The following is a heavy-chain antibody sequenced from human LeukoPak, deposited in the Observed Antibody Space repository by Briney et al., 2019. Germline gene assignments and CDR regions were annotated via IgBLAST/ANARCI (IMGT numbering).Heavy chain of an antibody. CDR2: IKQDGSEK. Sequence: GGSLRLSCAASGFTFSSYWMSWVRQAPGKGLEWVANIKQDGSEKYYVDSVKGRFTISRDNTKNSLYLQMNSLRAEDTAVYYCARDRRWTATTVTYFNYWGQGTLVTVSS. V-gene: IGHV3-7*01. CDR3: ARDRRWTATTVTYFNY. D-gene: IGHD4-17*01. J-gene: IGHJ4*02. CDR1: GFTFSSYW.